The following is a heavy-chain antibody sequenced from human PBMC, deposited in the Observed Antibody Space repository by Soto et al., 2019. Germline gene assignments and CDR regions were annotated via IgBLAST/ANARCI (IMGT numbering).Heavy chain of an antibody. Sequence: GESLKISCKGSGYSFTSYWIGWVRQMPGKGLEWMGIIYPGDSDTRYSPSFQGQVTISADKSISTAYLQWSSLKASDTAMYYCARTPRDRCLFYYYAIEVWGQGTTV. CDR1: GYSFTSYW. V-gene: IGHV5-51*01. CDR2: IYPGDSDT. J-gene: IGHJ6*02. D-gene: IGHD3-16*02. CDR3: ARTPRDRCLFYYYAIEV.